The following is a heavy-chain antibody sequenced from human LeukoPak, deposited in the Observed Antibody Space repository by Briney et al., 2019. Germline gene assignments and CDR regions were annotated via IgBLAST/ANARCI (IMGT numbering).Heavy chain of an antibody. CDR1: GFTFSSYS. V-gene: IGHV3-21*01. CDR3: ARDPGGTAVPGLGFAFDI. J-gene: IGHJ4*02. D-gene: IGHD6-19*01. CDR2: ISSTSNYI. Sequence: GGSLRLSCAASGFTFSSYSMDWVRQAPGKGLEWVSSISSTSNYIYYADSVKGRFTISRDNAKNSLFLQMNSLRAEDTAVYYCARDPGGTAVPGLGFAFDIWGQGTLVTVSS.